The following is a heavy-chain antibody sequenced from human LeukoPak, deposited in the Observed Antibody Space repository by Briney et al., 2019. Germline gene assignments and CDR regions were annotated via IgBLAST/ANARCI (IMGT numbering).Heavy chain of an antibody. CDR1: EFIFSTYW. CDR3: AKDRNDHCGGDCSPPNWFDP. D-gene: IGHD2-21*02. CDR2: ISDSGDKT. V-gene: IGHV3-23*01. Sequence: GGSLSLSYAASEFIFSTYWMSWVRQAPGKGLEWVSAISDSGDKTYYADSVKGRFTIARDNSKSTVYLQLNSLRAEDTAVYYCAKDRNDHCGGDCSPPNWFDPWGQGTLVIVSS. J-gene: IGHJ5*02.